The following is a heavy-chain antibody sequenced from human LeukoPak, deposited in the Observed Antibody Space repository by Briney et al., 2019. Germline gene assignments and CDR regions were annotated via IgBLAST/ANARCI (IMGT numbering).Heavy chain of an antibody. J-gene: IGHJ4*02. V-gene: IGHV5-51*01. CDR1: GYSFTSYW. CDR3: ARHGDYYGSSGYPPFLY. Sequence: GESLKISCKGSGYSFTSYWTGWVRQMPGKGLEWMGIVYPGDSETRYSPPFQGQVTISADKSITTAYLQWSSLKASDTAMYYCARHGDYYGSSGYPPFLYWGRGTLVTVSS. D-gene: IGHD3-22*01. CDR2: VYPGDSET.